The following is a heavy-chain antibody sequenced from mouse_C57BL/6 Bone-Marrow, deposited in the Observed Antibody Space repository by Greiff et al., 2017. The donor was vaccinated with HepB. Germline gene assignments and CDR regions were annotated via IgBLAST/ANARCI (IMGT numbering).Heavy chain of an antibody. V-gene: IGHV14-3*01. CDR3: AFYYYGSSYHYYAMDY. J-gene: IGHJ4*01. CDR2: IDPANGNT. Sequence: EVQLQQSVAELVRPGASVKLSCPASGFNIKNTYMHWVKQRPEQGLEWIGRIDPANGNTKYAPKFQGTATITADTSSNTAYLQLSSLTSEDTAIYYCAFYYYGSSYHYYAMDYWGQGTSVTVSS. CDR1: GFNIKNTY. D-gene: IGHD1-1*01.